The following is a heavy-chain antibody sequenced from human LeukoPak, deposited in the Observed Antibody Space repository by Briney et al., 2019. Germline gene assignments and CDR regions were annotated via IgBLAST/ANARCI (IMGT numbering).Heavy chain of an antibody. CDR3: ARTVDSILGDDYFDY. V-gene: IGHV4-59*08. CDR2: IYYSGST. CDR1: GGSISSYY. J-gene: IGHJ4*02. Sequence: SETLSLTCTVSGGSISSYYWSWIRQPPGKGLEWIGYIYYSGSTDYNPSLKSRVTISVDTSKNQFSLKLSSVTAADTAVYYCARTVDSILGDDYFDYWGQGTLVTVSS. D-gene: IGHD1-26*01.